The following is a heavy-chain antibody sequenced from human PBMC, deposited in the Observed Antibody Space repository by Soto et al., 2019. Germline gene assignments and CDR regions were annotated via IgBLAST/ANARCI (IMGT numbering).Heavy chain of an antibody. Sequence: ASVKVSCKASGYSFTGHYMHWARQAPGQGLEWMGWINPNSGSTNYAQKFQGWVTMTRDTSISTVYMELSRLISDDTAVYYCARGDYSNYGYYYYYMDVWGKGTTVTVSS. V-gene: IGHV1-2*04. CDR2: INPNSGST. CDR3: ARGDYSNYGYYYYYMDV. J-gene: IGHJ6*03. CDR1: GYSFTGHY. D-gene: IGHD4-4*01.